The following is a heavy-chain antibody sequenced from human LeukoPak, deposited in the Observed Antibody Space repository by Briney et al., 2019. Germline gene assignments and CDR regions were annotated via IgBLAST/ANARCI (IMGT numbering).Heavy chain of an antibody. CDR1: GFSFDEHA. J-gene: IGHJ4*02. V-gene: IGHV3-9*01. CDR2: ISWNSGSI. D-gene: IGHD2-2*03. Sequence: GWSLRLSCAASGFSFDEHAMHWVRQAPGKGLEWVSGISWNSGSIGYADSVRGRFTISRDNTKNSLYLQMNSLGPEDTALYYCAKDMGTVVVPAAMGIDYWGQGTLVTVSS. CDR3: AKDMGTVVVPAAMGIDY.